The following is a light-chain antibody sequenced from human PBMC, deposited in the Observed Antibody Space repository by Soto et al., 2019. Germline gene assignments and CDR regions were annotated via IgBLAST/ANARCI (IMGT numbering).Light chain of an antibody. CDR3: SSYTSTSTLYV. CDR2: DVS. V-gene: IGLV2-14*03. CDR1: SSDIGGYNY. Sequence: QSALTQPASVSGSPGQSITISCTGTSSDIGGYNYVSWYQQLPGKVPKLIIYDVSNRPSGVSDRFSGSKSGNAASLTISGLQAEDDGDYYCSSYTSTSTLYVFGTGTKLTVL. J-gene: IGLJ1*01.